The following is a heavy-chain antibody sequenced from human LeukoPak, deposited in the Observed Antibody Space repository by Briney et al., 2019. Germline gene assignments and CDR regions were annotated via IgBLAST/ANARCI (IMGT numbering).Heavy chain of an antibody. D-gene: IGHD4-17*01. CDR1: GFSFSTYW. J-gene: IGHJ4*02. Sequence: PGGSLKLSCVASGFSFSTYWMSWVRQAPGKGLEWVANIKQDGSEKYYVDSMKGRFTISRDNAKNSLYLQMNSLRAEDTAVYYCARDLYGDYGGDYWGQGTLVTVSS. V-gene: IGHV3-7*01. CDR2: IKQDGSEK. CDR3: ARDLYGDYGGDY.